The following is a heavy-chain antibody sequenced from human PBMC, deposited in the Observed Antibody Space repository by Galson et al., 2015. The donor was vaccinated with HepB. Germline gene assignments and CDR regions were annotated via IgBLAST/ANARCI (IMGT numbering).Heavy chain of an antibody. CDR2: TNTNTGNP. D-gene: IGHD2-21*02. CDR1: GYTFTSYA. Sequence: SVKVSCKASGYTFTSYAMNWVRQAPGQGLEWMGWTNTNTGNPTYAQGFTGRFVFSLDTSVSTAYLQISSLKAEDTAVYYCARGRGAYCGGDCYLYWYFDLWGRGTLVTVSS. J-gene: IGHJ2*01. V-gene: IGHV7-4-1*02. CDR3: ARGRGAYCGGDCYLYWYFDL.